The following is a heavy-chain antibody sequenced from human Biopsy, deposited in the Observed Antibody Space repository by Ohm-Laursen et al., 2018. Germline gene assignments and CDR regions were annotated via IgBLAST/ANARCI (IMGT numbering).Heavy chain of an antibody. CDR3: ARVTPPLYLDY. J-gene: IGHJ4*02. CDR1: GYSFTSYG. CDR2: ISGYNGNT. Sequence: ASVKVSCKVSGYSFTSYGISWVRQAPGEGLEWMGRISGYNGNTNYAQKFQGRVTMTADTSTSTVYMEVRGLRSDDTAVYYCARVTPPLYLDYWGQGTRVSVSS. V-gene: IGHV1-18*01. D-gene: IGHD2-15*01.